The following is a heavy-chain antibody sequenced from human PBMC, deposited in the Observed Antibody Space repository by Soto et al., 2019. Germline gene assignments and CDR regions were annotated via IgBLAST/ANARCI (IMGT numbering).Heavy chain of an antibody. CDR3: ARDEGDIVVVCYYYGMDV. D-gene: IGHD2-2*01. CDR1: GFTFSSYA. CDR2: ISYDGSNK. Sequence: QVQLVESGGGVVQPGRSLRLSCAASGFTFSSYAMNWVRQAPGKGLEWVALISYDGSNKYYADSVKGRFTISRDSSKNTLYLQMNSLRDADTALYHCARDEGDIVVVCYYYGMDVWGQGTTVTVSS. J-gene: IGHJ6*02. V-gene: IGHV3-30-3*01.